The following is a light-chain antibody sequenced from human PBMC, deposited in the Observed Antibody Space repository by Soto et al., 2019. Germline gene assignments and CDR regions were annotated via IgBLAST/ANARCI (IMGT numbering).Light chain of an antibody. V-gene: IGKV1-13*02. J-gene: IGKJ5*01. CDR3: QQFNSYPIT. CDR1: QDIRGA. Sequence: AIPLTQSPSSLSASVGDSVTITCRASQDIRGALAWYQQKPGKAPIILIYDVSTLESGVPSRFSGSSSGTDFTLTINSLQPVDFATYYCQQFNSYPITFGQGTRLEIK. CDR2: DVS.